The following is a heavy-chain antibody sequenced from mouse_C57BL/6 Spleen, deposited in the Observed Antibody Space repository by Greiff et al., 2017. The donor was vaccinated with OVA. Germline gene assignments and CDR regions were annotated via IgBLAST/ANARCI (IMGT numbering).Heavy chain of an antibody. CDR3: ARGVSYEYFDY. Sequence: VQLQQSGAELARPGASVKMSCKASGYTFTSYTMHWVKQRPGQGLEWIGYINPSSGYTKYNQKFKDKATLTADKSSSTAYMQLSSLTSEDSAVYDCARGVSYEYFDYWGQGTTRTVAS. CDR2: INPSSGYT. J-gene: IGHJ2*01. CDR1: GYTFTSYT. V-gene: IGHV1-4*01. D-gene: IGHD1-1*01.